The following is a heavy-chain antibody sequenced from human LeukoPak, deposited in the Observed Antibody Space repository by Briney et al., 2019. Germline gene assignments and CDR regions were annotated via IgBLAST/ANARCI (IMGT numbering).Heavy chain of an antibody. D-gene: IGHD3-10*01. Sequence: SETLSLTCTVSGGSISGYYWSWIRQPPGKGLEWIGEINHSGSTNYNPSLKSRVTISVDTSKNQFSLKLSSVTAADTAVYYCASNHMVRGVRRPFDYWGQGTLVTVSS. CDR2: INHSGST. J-gene: IGHJ4*02. CDR1: GGSISGYY. CDR3: ASNHMVRGVRRPFDY. V-gene: IGHV4-34*01.